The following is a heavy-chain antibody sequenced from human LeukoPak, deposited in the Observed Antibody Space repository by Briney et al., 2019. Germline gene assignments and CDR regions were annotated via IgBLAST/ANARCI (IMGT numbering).Heavy chain of an antibody. J-gene: IGHJ3*02. D-gene: IGHD3-22*01. CDR2: IDISGTSI. Sequence: GGSLRLSCAVSGFTCNNFEMNWVRQAPGKGLEWVSYIDISGTSIYYADSVKGRFIISRDYAKNSLYLQMNSLRAEDTAVYYCARGGSSGYNYNAFDIWGQGTVVTVSS. V-gene: IGHV3-48*03. CDR3: ARGGSSGYNYNAFDI. CDR1: GFTCNNFE.